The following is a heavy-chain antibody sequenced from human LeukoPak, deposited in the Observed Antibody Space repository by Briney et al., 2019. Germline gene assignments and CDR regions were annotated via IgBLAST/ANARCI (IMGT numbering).Heavy chain of an antibody. CDR1: GGSIRSGDYY. V-gene: IGHV4-30-4*01. Sequence: PSETLSLTCTVSGGSIRSGDYYGSWIRQPPGKGLEWIGYIYYSGSTFYNSSLKSRVTMSVDTSKNQFSLKLSSVTAADTAVYYCARVSSYGDHYSYYGMDVWGQGTTVTVSS. CDR3: ARVSSYGDHYSYYGMDV. D-gene: IGHD4-17*01. J-gene: IGHJ6*02. CDR2: IYYSGST.